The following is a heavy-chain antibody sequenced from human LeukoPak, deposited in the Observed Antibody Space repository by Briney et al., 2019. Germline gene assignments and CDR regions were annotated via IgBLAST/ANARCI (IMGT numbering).Heavy chain of an antibody. V-gene: IGHV1-2*02. CDR2: INPNSGGT. Sequence: ASVKVSCKASGYTFTGYYMHWVRHAPGQGLEWMGWINPNSGGTNYAQKFQGRVTMTRDTSISTAYMELSRLRSDDTAVYYCARDRASYRMIYYYYYMDVWGKGTTVTISS. D-gene: IGHD5-18*01. CDR3: ARDRASYRMIYYYYYMDV. CDR1: GYTFTGYY. J-gene: IGHJ6*03.